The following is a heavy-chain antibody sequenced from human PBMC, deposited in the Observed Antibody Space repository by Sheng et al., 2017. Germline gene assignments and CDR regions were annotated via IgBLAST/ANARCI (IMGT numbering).Heavy chain of an antibody. V-gene: IGHV3-33*08. J-gene: IGHJ4*01. D-gene: IGHD6-19*01. CDR3: AREWGGIGVAGLDF. CDR2: IWYDGSNQ. Sequence: QVQLVESGGGVVQPGRSLRLSCEASGFTFSDYAIHWVRQAPGKGLEWVAVIWYDGSNQSYTDSVKGRFDISRDNSKNTVYLQMNRLRVEDTAVYYCAREWGGIGVAGLDFWGHGTLVTVSS. CDR1: GFTFSDYA.